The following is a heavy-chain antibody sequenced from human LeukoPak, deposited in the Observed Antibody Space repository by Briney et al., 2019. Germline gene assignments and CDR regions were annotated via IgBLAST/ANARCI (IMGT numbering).Heavy chain of an antibody. CDR1: GLSITSYS. D-gene: IGHD3-22*01. V-gene: IGHV3-48*02. Sequence: PGGSLRLSCAASGLSITSYSMNWVRQAPGKGLEWVSHISSSSTTIDYADSVKGRFTISRDNAKNSLYLQMNSLRDEDTAVYYCARAGTPITMIVVESNWFDPWGQGTLVTVSS. CDR2: ISSSSTTI. CDR3: ARAGTPITMIVVESNWFDP. J-gene: IGHJ5*02.